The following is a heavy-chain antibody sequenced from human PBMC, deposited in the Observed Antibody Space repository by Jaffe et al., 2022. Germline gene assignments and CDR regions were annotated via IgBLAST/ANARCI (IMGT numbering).Heavy chain of an antibody. V-gene: IGHV3-21*06. Sequence: EVQLVESGGGLVKSGGSLRLSCAASGFDFPSYSLNWVRQAPGKGLEWVSSISGSGGYIYYADSVKGRFTISRDNANNSLYLQMNSLRAEDTAVYYCARKMGAYLSHDVLDIWGQGTMVTVSS. CDR3: ARKMGAYLSHDVLDI. CDR1: GFDFPSYS. J-gene: IGHJ3*02. CDR2: ISGSGGYI. D-gene: IGHD3-16*01.